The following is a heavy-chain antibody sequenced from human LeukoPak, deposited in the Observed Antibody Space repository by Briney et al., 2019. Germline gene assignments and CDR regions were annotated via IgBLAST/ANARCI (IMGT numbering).Heavy chain of an antibody. CDR2: INPNSGGT. CDR3: ARGIDTAMVTWEKDYYDSSGYHYFDY. V-gene: IGHV1-2*04. Sequence: ASVKVSCTASGYAFTGYYMHWVRQAPGQGLEWMGWINPNSGGTNYAQKFQGWVTMTRDTSISTAYMELSRLRSDDTAVYYCARGIDTAMVTWEKDYYDSSGYHYFDYWGQGTLVTVSS. CDR1: GYAFTGYY. J-gene: IGHJ4*02. D-gene: IGHD3-22*01.